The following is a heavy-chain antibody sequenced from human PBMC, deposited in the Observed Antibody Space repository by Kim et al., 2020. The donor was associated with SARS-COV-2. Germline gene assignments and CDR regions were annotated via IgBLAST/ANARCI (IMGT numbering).Heavy chain of an antibody. V-gene: IGHV3-74*01. CDR2: T. CDR3: ARGIWSYLLDY. D-gene: IGHD1-26*01. J-gene: IGHJ4*02. Sequence: TRSAHSVKGRFTNSRDDGKNTLYLHMNSRRAEDTAVYYCARGIWSYLLDYWGQGTLVTVSS.